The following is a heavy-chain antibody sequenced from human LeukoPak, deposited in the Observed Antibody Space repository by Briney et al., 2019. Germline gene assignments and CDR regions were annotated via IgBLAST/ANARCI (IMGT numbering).Heavy chain of an antibody. CDR3: ARAPHFRYQLLYFDLHFDY. J-gene: IGHJ4*02. CDR1: GFTFSSYS. CDR2: ISSSSSTI. D-gene: IGHD2-2*02. Sequence: PGGSLRLSCAASGFTFSSYSMNWVRQAPGKGLEWVSYISSSSSTIYYADSVKGRFTISRDNAKNSLYLQMNSLRAEDTAVYYCARAPHFRYQLLYFDLHFDYWGQGTLVTVSS. V-gene: IGHV3-48*01.